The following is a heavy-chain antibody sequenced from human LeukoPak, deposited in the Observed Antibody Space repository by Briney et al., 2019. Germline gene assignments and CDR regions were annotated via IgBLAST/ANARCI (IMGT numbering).Heavy chain of an antibody. V-gene: IGHV3-9*01. J-gene: IGHJ6*03. CDR2: ISWNSGSI. Sequence: GRSLRLSCAASGFTFDDYAMHWVRQAPGKGLEWVSGISWNSGSIGYADSVKGRFTISRDNAKNSLYLQMNSLRAEDTALYYCAKDGADYYYYMDVWGKGTTVTISS. CDR3: AKDGADYYYYMDV. D-gene: IGHD1-26*01. CDR1: GFTFDDYA.